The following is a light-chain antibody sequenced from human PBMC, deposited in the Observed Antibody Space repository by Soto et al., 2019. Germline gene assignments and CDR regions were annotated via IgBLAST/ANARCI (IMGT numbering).Light chain of an antibody. CDR1: QSINSD. V-gene: IGKV3-15*01. CDR2: RAS. Sequence: EIVMTQSPATLSVSPGETTRLSCRASQSINSDVAWYQQKVGQAPRLLIYRASTRATGVPARFSGSGSGTEFTLTISSLQSEDFAVYYCQQYNNWRTFGQGTKVDIK. CDR3: QQYNNWRT. J-gene: IGKJ1*01.